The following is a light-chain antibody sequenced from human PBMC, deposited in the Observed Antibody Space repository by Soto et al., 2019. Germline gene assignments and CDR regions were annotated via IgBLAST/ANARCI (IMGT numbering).Light chain of an antibody. CDR3: GTWDSSLSAGGVV. CDR2: DNN. V-gene: IGLV1-51*01. J-gene: IGLJ2*01. CDR1: SSNIGNNS. Sequence: QSVLTQPPSVSAAPGQKVTISCSGSSSNIGNNSVSWYQQLPGTAPKLVIYDNNKRPSGIPDRFSGSKSGTSATLGITGLQTGDEADYYCGTWDSSLSAGGVVFGGGTQLTVL.